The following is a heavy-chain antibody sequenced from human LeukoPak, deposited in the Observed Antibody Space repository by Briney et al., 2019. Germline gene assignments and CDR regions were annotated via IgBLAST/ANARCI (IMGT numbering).Heavy chain of an antibody. J-gene: IGHJ5*02. CDR2: MNPKSGNT. D-gene: IGHD2-15*01. V-gene: IGHV1-8*01. CDR1: GYTFTNYD. CDR3: ARDQDIVVVVAALRQREMGGFDP. Sequence: GASVKVSCKASGYTFTNYDINRVRQATGQGPEWMGWMNPKSGNTGYAQKFQGRVTMTRNTSISTAYMELSSLRSDDTAVYYCARDQDIVVVVAALRQREMGGFDPWGQGTLVTVSS.